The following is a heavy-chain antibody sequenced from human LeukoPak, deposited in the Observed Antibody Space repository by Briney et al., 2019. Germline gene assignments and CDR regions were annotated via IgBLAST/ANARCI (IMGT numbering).Heavy chain of an antibody. J-gene: IGHJ6*03. V-gene: IGHV1-46*01. CDR2: INPSGGST. Sequence: RASVKVSCKASGYTFTSYYMHWVRQAPGQGLEWMGIINPSGGSTSYAQKFQGRVTMTRDTSTSTVYMELSSLRSEDTAVYYCARATMVRGVTPNYYYYYYMDVWGKGTTVTVSS. D-gene: IGHD3-10*01. CDR1: GYTFTSYY. CDR3: ARATMVRGVTPNYYYYYYMDV.